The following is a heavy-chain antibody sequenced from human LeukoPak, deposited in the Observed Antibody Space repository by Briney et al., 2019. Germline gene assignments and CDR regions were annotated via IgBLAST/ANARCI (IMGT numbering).Heavy chain of an antibody. CDR1: GYTLTELS. J-gene: IGHJ6*04. Sequence: ASVKVSCKVSGYTLTELSMHWVRQAPGKGLEWMGGFDPEDGETIYAQKFQGRVSMTEDTSTDTAYMELSSLRSEDTAVYYCATDRTTGTHYGMDVWGKGTTVTVSS. D-gene: IGHD1-1*01. CDR3: ATDRTTGTHYGMDV. V-gene: IGHV1-24*01. CDR2: FDPEDGET.